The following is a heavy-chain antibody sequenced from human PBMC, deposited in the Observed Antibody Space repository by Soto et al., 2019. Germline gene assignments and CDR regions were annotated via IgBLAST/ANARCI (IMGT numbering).Heavy chain of an antibody. J-gene: IGHJ6*03. CDR3: PRAPKSTHYPSTALGHYLYYR. Sequence: GSAGKASCEACGNWFTGSGISWGRQAPGQGLEWMGWISAYNGDTEYAQKFQGRVTVTTDTATTTAYMELTSLRADDTSVYFCPRAPKSTHYPSTALGHYLYYR. CDR1: GNWFTGSG. V-gene: IGHV1-18*04. CDR2: ISAYNGDT. D-gene: IGHD1-26*01.